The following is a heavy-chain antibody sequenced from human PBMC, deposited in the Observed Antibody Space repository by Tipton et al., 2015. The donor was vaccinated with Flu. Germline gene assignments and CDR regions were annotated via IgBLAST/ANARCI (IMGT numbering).Heavy chain of an antibody. V-gene: IGHV4-4*07. J-gene: IGHJ4*02. Sequence: TLSLTCTVSGGSLSSFYWTWIRQPAGKGLEWIGRIYSSGITKYNPSLKSRVTMSVDTSKNQFSLSLSSVTAADTAVYYCARGSGSGTEMTFYVWGPGTVVTVSS. D-gene: IGHD3-10*01. CDR3: ARGSGSGTEMTFYV. CDR1: GGSLSSFY. CDR2: IYSSGIT.